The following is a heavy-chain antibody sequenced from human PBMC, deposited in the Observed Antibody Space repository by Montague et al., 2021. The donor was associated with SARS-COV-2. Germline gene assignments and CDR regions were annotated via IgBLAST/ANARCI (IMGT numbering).Heavy chain of an antibody. CDR3: ACHPVFQQLYA. Sequence: SETLSLTCAVSGASVTGINWWSLVRQPPGRGLEWIAVIHHTGITNFHPPLRRRVSLSLDTSKNQFSLTLNSVTAADTAIYYCACHPVFQQLYAWGQGTLVSVSS. CDR1: GASVTGINW. J-gene: IGHJ5*02. V-gene: IGHV4-4*02. CDR2: IHHTGIT. D-gene: IGHD6-13*01.